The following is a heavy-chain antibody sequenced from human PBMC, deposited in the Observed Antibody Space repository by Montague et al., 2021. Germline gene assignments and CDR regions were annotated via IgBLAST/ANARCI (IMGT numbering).Heavy chain of an antibody. V-gene: IGHV4-39*01. J-gene: IGHJ5*02. Sequence: SETLSLTCSVSGGSISSNSYWWAWIRQPPGKGLEYDGTPFNTGSSYYSPSLKSRVTISVDASKNQFSLRLSAVTAADTAVYYCARSLYCIGGSCYSGFDPWGQGTPVTVSS. CDR3: ARSLYCIGGSCYSGFDP. CDR1: GGSISSNSYW. D-gene: IGHD2-15*01. CDR2: PFNTGSS.